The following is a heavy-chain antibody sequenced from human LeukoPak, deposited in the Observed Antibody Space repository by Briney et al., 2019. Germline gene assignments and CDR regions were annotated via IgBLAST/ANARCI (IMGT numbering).Heavy chain of an antibody. CDR3: ASSIAARSTYYYYYMDV. J-gene: IGHJ6*03. D-gene: IGHD6-6*01. CDR2: IIPIFGTA. V-gene: IGHV1-69*05. CDR1: GGTFSRYA. Sequence: ASVKVSCKASGGTFSRYAISWVRQAPGQGLEWMGGIIPIFGTANYAQKFQGRVTITTDESTSTAYMELSSLRSEDTAVYYCASSIAARSTYYYYYMDVWGKGTTVTVSS.